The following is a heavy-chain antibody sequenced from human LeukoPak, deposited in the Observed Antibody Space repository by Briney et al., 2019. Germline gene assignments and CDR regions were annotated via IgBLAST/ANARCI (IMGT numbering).Heavy chain of an antibody. Sequence: SETLSLACSVSGDSLSSGRSYWAWIRQPPGTGLEWIGNIYYNGRTYYNPSLKSRVSISIHTSKGLFSMNLTSVTAAHTAFYFCARHKGGGAHSFDHWRQGALVTVSS. D-gene: IGHD2-15*01. V-gene: IGHV4-39*01. CDR3: ARHKGGGAHSFDH. CDR1: GDSLSSGRSY. J-gene: IGHJ4*02. CDR2: IYYNGRT.